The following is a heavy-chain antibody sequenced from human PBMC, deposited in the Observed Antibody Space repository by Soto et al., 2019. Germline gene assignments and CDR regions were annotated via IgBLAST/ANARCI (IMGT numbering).Heavy chain of an antibody. CDR2: IDPSDDYT. CDR3: AKVGVKRESDFSSGYYNRFDT. Sequence: QVQLVQSGAEVKKPGASVKVSCKASGYNFFNYYVHWVRQSPRQGLECVGIIDPSDDYTFYAEKFPGRVTLTTDESTSTLFMELTRLTYADTAIYFCAKVGVKRESDFSSGYYNRFDTWGHGHLVNVSS. CDR1: GYNFFNYY. D-gene: IGHD3-3*01. J-gene: IGHJ5*01. V-gene: IGHV1-46*01.